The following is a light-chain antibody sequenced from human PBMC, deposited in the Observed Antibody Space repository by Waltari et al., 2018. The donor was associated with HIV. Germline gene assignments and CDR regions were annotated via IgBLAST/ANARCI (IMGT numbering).Light chain of an antibody. CDR1: SSNIGRNT. Sequence: QSVLTQPPSASGPPGQRVTMSCSGSSSNIGRNTVNWYQQIPGTAPKLLSFSDTQRPSGVPDRFSGSKSGTSASLAISGLQSEDEGDYYCAAWDDSLNGHWVFGGGTRVTVL. CDR3: AAWDDSLNGHWV. CDR2: SDT. J-gene: IGLJ3*02. V-gene: IGLV1-44*01.